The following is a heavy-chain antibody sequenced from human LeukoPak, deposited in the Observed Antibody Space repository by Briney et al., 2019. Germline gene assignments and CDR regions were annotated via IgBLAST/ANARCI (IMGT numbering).Heavy chain of an antibody. Sequence: GGSLRLSCTASAFTVSSNCMRWVRQAPGKGLEWVSLIYTAGNTYYADSVKGRFTISRDISKNTLYLQMSRLRTDDTAMYYCARVAVEGREFFQRWGQGTLVTVSS. J-gene: IGHJ1*01. V-gene: IGHV3-66*02. CDR1: AFTVSSNC. D-gene: IGHD6-19*01. CDR3: ARVAVEGREFFQR. CDR2: IYTAGNT.